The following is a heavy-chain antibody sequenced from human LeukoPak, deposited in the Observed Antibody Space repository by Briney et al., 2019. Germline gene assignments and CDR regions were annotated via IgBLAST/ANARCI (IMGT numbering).Heavy chain of an antibody. CDR2: TRYDGSNK. Sequence: PGGSLRLSCAASGFTFSSYGMYWVRQAPGKGLEWVAFTRYDGSNKYYADSVKGRFTISRDNSKNTLYLQMNSLRAEDTAVYYCAKDRVRYSSTPGGSDYWGQGTLVTVSS. D-gene: IGHD6-13*01. CDR3: AKDRVRYSSTPGGSDY. V-gene: IGHV3-30*02. J-gene: IGHJ4*02. CDR1: GFTFSSYG.